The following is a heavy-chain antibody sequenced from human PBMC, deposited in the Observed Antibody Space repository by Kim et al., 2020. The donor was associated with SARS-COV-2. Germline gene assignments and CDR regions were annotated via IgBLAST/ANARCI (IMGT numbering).Heavy chain of an antibody. CDR1: GFTFSSYG. J-gene: IGHJ6*03. Sequence: GGSLRLSCAASGFTFSSYGMHWVRQAPGKGLEWVAVISYDGSNKYYADSVKGRFTISRDNSKNTLYLQMNSLRAEDTAVYYCAKEKGETVTMTYDYYYY. V-gene: IGHV3-30*18. D-gene: IGHD4-17*01. CDR3: AKEKGETVTMTYDYYYY. CDR2: ISYDGSNK.